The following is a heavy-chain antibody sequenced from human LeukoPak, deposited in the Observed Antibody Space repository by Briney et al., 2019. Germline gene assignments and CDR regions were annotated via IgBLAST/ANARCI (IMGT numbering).Heavy chain of an antibody. CDR2: IGGSGDNT. Sequence: GGSLRLSCAASGFTFSNCAMSWVRQAPGKGLEWVSSIGGSGDNTYYADSVKGRFTISRDNSKNTLYLQVNGLRADDTAVYFCAKGIGGSSSGLDYWGRGTLVTVSS. CDR1: GFTFSNCA. CDR3: AKGIGGSSSGLDY. D-gene: IGHD6-6*01. V-gene: IGHV3-23*01. J-gene: IGHJ4*02.